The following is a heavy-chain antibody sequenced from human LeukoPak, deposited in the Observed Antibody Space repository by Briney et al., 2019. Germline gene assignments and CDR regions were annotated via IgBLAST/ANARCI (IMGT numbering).Heavy chain of an antibody. J-gene: IGHJ2*01. CDR3: ARRRDGYNWVYFDL. D-gene: IGHD5-24*01. CDR1: GFTFSSYA. CDR2: ISYDGSNK. V-gene: IGHV3-30-3*01. Sequence: GGSLRLSCAASGFTFSSYAMHWVRQAPGKGLEWVAVISYDGSNKYYADSVKGRFTISRDNSKNTLYLQMNSLRAEDTAVYYCARRRDGYNWVYFDLWGRGTLVTVSS.